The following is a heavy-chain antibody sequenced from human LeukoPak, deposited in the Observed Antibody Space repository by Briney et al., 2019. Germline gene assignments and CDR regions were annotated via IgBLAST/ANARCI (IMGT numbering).Heavy chain of an antibody. Sequence: GGSLRLSCAASGFIFSSCAMSWVRQAPGKGLEWVSAISAGGGTTYYADSAKGRFTISRDNSKNTLYLQMNSLRAEDTAVYYCAKRIPGIAVADPFDYWGQGTLVTVSS. V-gene: IGHV3-23*01. CDR2: ISAGGGTT. CDR1: GFIFSSCA. CDR3: AKRIPGIAVADPFDY. J-gene: IGHJ4*02. D-gene: IGHD6-19*01.